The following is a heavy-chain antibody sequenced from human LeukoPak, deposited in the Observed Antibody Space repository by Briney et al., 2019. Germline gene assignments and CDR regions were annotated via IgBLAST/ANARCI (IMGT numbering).Heavy chain of an antibody. J-gene: IGHJ6*02. Sequence: PSETLSLTCSVSGGSISNYYWTWIRQPPGKGLEWIGYIYYSGNTNYNPSPKSRVTISLDTPKNQLSLKLTSVTAADTAVYYCARCSRGTSVGMDVWGQGTTVTVSS. CDR3: ARCSRGTSVGMDV. D-gene: IGHD1-1*01. CDR1: GGSISNYY. V-gene: IGHV4-59*08. CDR2: IYYSGNT.